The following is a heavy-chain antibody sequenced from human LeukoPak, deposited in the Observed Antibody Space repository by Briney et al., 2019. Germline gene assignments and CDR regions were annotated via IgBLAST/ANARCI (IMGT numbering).Heavy chain of an antibody. Sequence: GGSLRLSCAASGFTFSSYAMSWVRQAPGKGLEWVSAISGSGGSTYYADSVKGRFTISRDNSKNTLYLQMNSLRAEDTAVYYCARDQSSPHYYDSSGYNSAFDIWGQGTMVTVSS. J-gene: IGHJ3*02. CDR2: ISGSGGST. V-gene: IGHV3-23*01. D-gene: IGHD3-22*01. CDR3: ARDQSSPHYYDSSGYNSAFDI. CDR1: GFTFSSYA.